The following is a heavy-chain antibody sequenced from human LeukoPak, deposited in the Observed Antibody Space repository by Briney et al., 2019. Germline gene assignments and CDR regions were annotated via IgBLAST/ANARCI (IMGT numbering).Heavy chain of an antibody. J-gene: IGHJ4*02. CDR3: AREAWSGHTRHYFDY. D-gene: IGHD3-3*01. CDR2: ISAYNGNT. Sequence: ASVKVSCKASGYTFTSYGISWVRQAPGQGLEWMGWISAYNGNTNYAQKLQGRVTMTTDTSTSTAYMELRSLRSDDTAVYYCAREAWSGHTRHYFDYWGQGTLVTVSS. CDR1: GYTFTSYG. V-gene: IGHV1-18*01.